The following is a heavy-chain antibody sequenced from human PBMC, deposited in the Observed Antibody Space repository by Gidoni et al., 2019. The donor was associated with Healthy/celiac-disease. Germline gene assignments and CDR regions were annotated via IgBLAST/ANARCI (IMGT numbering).Heavy chain of an antibody. V-gene: IGHV3-30*18. CDR2: ISYDGSNK. J-gene: IGHJ6*02. Sequence: QVQLVESGGGVVQPGRSLRLSCAASGFTFSSYGMHWVRQAPGKGLEWVAVISYDGSNKYYADSVKGRFTISRDNSKNTLYLQMNSLRAEDTAVYYCAKEKGGYSLYYYGMDVWGQGTTVTVSS. D-gene: IGHD5-18*01. CDR1: GFTFSSYG. CDR3: AKEKGGYSLYYYGMDV.